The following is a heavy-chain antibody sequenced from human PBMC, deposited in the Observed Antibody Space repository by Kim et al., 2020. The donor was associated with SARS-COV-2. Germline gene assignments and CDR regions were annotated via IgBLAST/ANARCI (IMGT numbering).Heavy chain of an antibody. V-gene: IGHV5-10-1*01. Sequence: GESLKISCKGSGYSFTSYWISWVRQMPGKGLEWMGRIDPSDSYTNYSPSFQGHVTISADKSISTAYLQWSSLKASDTAMYYCARHGRVDSSSPKFYYYYGMDVWGQGTTVTVSS. D-gene: IGHD6-13*01. CDR3: ARHGRVDSSSPKFYYYYGMDV. CDR2: IDPSDSYT. J-gene: IGHJ6*02. CDR1: GYSFTSYW.